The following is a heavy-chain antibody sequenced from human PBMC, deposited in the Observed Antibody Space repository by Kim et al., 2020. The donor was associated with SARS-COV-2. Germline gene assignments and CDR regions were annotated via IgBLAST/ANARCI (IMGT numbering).Heavy chain of an antibody. J-gene: IGHJ5*02. CDR3: ASSTGGQNWFDP. V-gene: IGHV1-45*02. D-gene: IGHD2-2*01. Sequence: NYAQKFQDRVTITRDRSMSTAYMELSSLRSEDTAMYYCASSTGGQNWFDPWGQGTLVTVSS.